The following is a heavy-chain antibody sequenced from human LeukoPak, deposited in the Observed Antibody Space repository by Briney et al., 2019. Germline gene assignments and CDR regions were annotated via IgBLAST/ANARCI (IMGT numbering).Heavy chain of an antibody. V-gene: IGHV3-74*01. CDR1: GFTFSSYW. CDR3: AKDIGGYGAYFDY. Sequence: GGSLRLSCAASGFTFSSYWMHWVRQAPGEGLVWVSRINTDGSSTDYADSVKGRFTISRDNAKNSLYLQMNSLRAEDTALYYCAKDIGGYGAYFDYWGQGTLVTVSS. J-gene: IGHJ4*02. CDR2: INTDGSST. D-gene: IGHD4-17*01.